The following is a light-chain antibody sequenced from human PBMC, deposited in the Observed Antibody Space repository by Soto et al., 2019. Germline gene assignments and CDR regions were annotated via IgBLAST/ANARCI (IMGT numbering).Light chain of an antibody. Sequence: ESVFTQSPGTLSLSPGQRATLSCRASQRVRRASLAWYQQIPGQAPRLLLYGSSSRATGIPDRFSGSGAGTDFTLTISGLEPEDFAVYYCQQSGSSFYTFGQGTKLEIK. V-gene: IGKV3-20*01. CDR2: GSS. J-gene: IGKJ2*01. CDR3: QQSGSSFYT. CDR1: QRVRRAS.